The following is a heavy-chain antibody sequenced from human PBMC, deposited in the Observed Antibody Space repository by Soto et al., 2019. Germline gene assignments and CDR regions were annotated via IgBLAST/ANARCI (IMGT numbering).Heavy chain of an antibody. V-gene: IGHV3-21*01. CDR2: ISSSSSYI. CDR3: ARDGLDFWSGYYRSPLDP. J-gene: IGHJ5*02. Sequence: GGSLRLACAASGFTFSSYSMNWVRQAPGKGLEWVSSISSSSSYIYYADSVKGRFTISRDNAKNSLYLQMNSLRAEDTAVYYCARDGLDFWSGYYRSPLDPWGQGTLVTVSS. D-gene: IGHD3-3*01. CDR1: GFTFSSYS.